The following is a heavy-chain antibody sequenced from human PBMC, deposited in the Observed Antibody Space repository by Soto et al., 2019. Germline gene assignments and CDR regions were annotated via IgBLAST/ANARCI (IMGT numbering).Heavy chain of an antibody. D-gene: IGHD6-13*01. Sequence: GASVKVSCKASGYTFTSYGISWVRQAPGQGLEWMGWISAYNGNTNYAQKLQGRVTMTTDTSTSTAYMELRSLRSDDTAVYYCAREGGGPYSSSRSLFFLDYWGQGTLVTVSS. CDR3: AREGGGPYSSSRSLFFLDY. CDR2: ISAYNGNT. V-gene: IGHV1-18*01. CDR1: GYTFTSYG. J-gene: IGHJ4*02.